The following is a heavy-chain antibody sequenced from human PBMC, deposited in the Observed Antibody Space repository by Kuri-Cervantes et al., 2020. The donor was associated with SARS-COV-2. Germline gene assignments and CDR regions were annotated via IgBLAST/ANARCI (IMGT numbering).Heavy chain of an antibody. Sequence: ASVKVSCKASGYTFTSYDINWVRQAPGKGLEWMGGFDPEDGETIYAQKFQGRVTMTEDTSTDTAYTELSSLRSEDTAVYYCATDQLRNPGYWGQGTLVTVSS. J-gene: IGHJ4*02. D-gene: IGHD1-14*01. CDR2: FDPEDGET. CDR3: ATDQLRNPGY. V-gene: IGHV1-24*01. CDR1: GYTFTSYD.